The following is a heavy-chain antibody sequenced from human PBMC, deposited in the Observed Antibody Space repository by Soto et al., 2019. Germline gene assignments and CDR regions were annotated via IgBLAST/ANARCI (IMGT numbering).Heavy chain of an antibody. J-gene: IGHJ4*02. CDR1: GFTFSSYW. CDR2: IKQDGSEK. D-gene: IGHD3-10*01. V-gene: IGHV3-7*01. CDR3: ARVTVRGVINYFDY. Sequence: GGSLRLSCAASGFTFSSYWMSWVRQAPGKGLEWVANIKQDGSEKYYVDSVKGRFTISRDNAKNSLYLQMNSLRAEDTAVYYCARVTVRGVINYFDYWGQGALVTVS.